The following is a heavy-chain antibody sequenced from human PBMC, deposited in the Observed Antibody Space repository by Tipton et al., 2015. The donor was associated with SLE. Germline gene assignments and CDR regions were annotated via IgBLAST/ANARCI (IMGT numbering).Heavy chain of an antibody. CDR1: GGSVSSSSKY. CDR2: IYYTGTTT. Sequence: TLSLTCTVSGGSVSSSSKYWAWIRQPPGKGLAWIGSIYYTGTTTYYNSFLKSRVTMSVDTSKNQFSLRLTSVIAADTAVYYCARLHGYSYGLHWFDPWGQGTLISVSS. D-gene: IGHD5-18*01. CDR3: ARLHGYSYGLHWFDP. V-gene: IGHV4-39*07. J-gene: IGHJ5*02.